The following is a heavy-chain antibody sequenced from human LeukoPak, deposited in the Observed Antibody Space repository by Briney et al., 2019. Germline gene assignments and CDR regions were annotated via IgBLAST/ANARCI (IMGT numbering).Heavy chain of an antibody. J-gene: IGHJ6*04. CDR3: ARDPSWLRLFHPQNYGMDV. CDR1: GFTFSKYA. D-gene: IGHD5-12*01. Sequence: GGSLRLSCAASGFTFSKYAMSWVRQAPGKGLEWVSYISSSGSTIYYADSVKGRFTISRDNAKNSLYLQMNSLRAEDTAVYYCARDPSWLRLFHPQNYGMDVWGKGTTVTVSS. V-gene: IGHV3-48*03. CDR2: ISSSGSTI.